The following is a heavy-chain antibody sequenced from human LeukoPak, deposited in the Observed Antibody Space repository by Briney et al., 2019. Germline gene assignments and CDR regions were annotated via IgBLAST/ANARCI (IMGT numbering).Heavy chain of an antibody. Sequence: GASVKVSCKASGYTFTSYYMHWVRQAPGXXXXWMGIINPSGGSTSYAQKFQGRVTMTRDTSTSTVYMELSSLRSEDTAVYYCAREIGGSNFDYWGQGTLVTVSS. J-gene: IGHJ4*02. D-gene: IGHD3-16*01. V-gene: IGHV1-46*01. CDR2: INPSGGST. CDR3: AREIGGSNFDY. CDR1: GYTFTSYY.